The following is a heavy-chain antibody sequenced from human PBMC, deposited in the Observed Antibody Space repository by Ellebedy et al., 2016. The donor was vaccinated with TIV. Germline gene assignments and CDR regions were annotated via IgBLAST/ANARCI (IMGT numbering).Heavy chain of an antibody. J-gene: IGHJ4*02. D-gene: IGHD3-3*01. CDR3: AKDLPGWRDFDY. CDR1: GFTFSSYS. V-gene: IGHV3-21*01. CDR2: ISSSSSYI. Sequence: GGSLRLXCAASGFTFSSYSMNWVRQAPGKGLEWVSSISSSSSYIYYADSVKGRFTISRDNAKNSLYLQMNSLRAEDTAVYYCAKDLPGWRDFDYWGQGTLVTVSS.